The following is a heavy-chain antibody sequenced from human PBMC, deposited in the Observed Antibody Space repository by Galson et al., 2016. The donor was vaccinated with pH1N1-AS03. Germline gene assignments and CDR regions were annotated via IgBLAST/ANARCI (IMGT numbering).Heavy chain of an antibody. CDR2: IHYRGTT. CDR1: GGSITSSSSY. CDR3: ARHAQDYLWGSYRYYDY. V-gene: IGHV4-39*01. Sequence: ETLSLTCTVSGGSITSSSSYWGWIRQPPGKGLEWIGSIHYRGTTYYNTPLKSRITISVCTSKNQFSLRLSSLTAADTAVYYCARHAQDYLWGSYRYYDYWGQGTLVT. D-gene: IGHD3-16*02. J-gene: IGHJ4*02.